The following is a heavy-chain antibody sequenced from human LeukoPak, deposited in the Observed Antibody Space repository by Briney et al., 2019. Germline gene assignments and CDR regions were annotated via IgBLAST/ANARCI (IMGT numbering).Heavy chain of an antibody. Sequence: SETLSLTCTASGGTMSSYFWSWIRQPPGKGLEWIGYIYYSGSTNYNPSLKSRVTISVDTSKNQFSLKLSSVTAADTAVYYCARSITSSWYGDFQHWGQGTLVSVSS. V-gene: IGHV4-59*01. CDR3: ARSITSSWYGDFQH. D-gene: IGHD6-13*01. J-gene: IGHJ1*01. CDR1: GGTMSSYF. CDR2: IYYSGST.